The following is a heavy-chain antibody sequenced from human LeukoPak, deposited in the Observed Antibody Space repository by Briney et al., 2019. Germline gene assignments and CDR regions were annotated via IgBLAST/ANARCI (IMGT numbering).Heavy chain of an antibody. D-gene: IGHD2-21*02. J-gene: IGHJ4*02. CDR1: GASINSYY. CDR3: ARLVAYCAADCIEQ. Sequence: SETLSLICTVSGASINSYYWSWIRQPPGKGLEWIAYIYYSGSTSYNPSLKSRVTISIDTSKNQFSLRLGSVTAADTAVYYCARLVAYCAADCIEQWGQGTLVTVSS. V-gene: IGHV4-59*08. CDR2: IYYSGST.